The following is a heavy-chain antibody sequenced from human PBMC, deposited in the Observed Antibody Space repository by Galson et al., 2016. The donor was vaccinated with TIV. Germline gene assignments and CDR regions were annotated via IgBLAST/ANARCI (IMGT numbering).Heavy chain of an antibody. CDR3: ARDAGTYYHAFDV. V-gene: IGHV4-30-4*01. J-gene: IGHJ3*01. CDR2: IYYSGST. CDR1: GGSISNGDYY. D-gene: IGHD3-22*01. Sequence: TLSLTCAVFGGSISNGDYYWSWIRQPPGKGLEWIGYIYYSGSTKINPSLQSRLTMSVDRSRNQFSLSLYSVTAADTAVYFCARDAGTYYHAFDVWGQGTMVTVSS.